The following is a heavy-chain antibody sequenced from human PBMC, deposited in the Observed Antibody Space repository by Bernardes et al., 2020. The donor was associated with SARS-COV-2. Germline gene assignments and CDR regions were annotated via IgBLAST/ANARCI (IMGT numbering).Heavy chain of an antibody. D-gene: IGHD3-22*01. CDR2: INPNSGGT. Sequence: ASVKVSCKASGYTFTGYYMHWVRQAPGQGLEWKGWINPNSGGTNYAQKFQGRVTMTRETSISTAYMELGRLRSDGTAVYYCAIPPTNYDRYGMDVWGQGTTVTVSS. V-gene: IGHV1-2*02. J-gene: IGHJ6*02. CDR3: AIPPTNYDRYGMDV. CDR1: GYTFTGYY.